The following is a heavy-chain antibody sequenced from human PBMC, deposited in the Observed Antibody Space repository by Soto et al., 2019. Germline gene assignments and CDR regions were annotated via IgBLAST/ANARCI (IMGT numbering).Heavy chain of an antibody. CDR3: ARVLVATATGWFDP. V-gene: IGHV4-34*01. D-gene: IGHD2-21*02. J-gene: IGHJ5*02. CDR2: INHSGST. Sequence: SETLSLTCAVYGGSFSGYYWSWIRQPPGKGKEWIGEINHSGSTNYNPSHKSRITITVDTSKNQFSQKLRSVTAADTAVYYCARVLVATATGWFDPWGQGTLVTVS. CDR1: GGSFSGYY.